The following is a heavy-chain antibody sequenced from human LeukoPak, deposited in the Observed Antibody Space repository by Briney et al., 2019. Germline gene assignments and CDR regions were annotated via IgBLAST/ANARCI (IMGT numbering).Heavy chain of an antibody. J-gene: IGHJ4*02. CDR1: GYSSTTYW. Sequence: GESLKISCTGSGYSSTTYWIGWVRHMRREGLEWMGIISPGDSDTRYSPSFQGQVTTSADKSISTAYLQWNSLKASDTAMYYCARRIYGEYSDYWGQGNLVTVSS. V-gene: IGHV5-51*01. CDR3: ARRIYGEYSDY. D-gene: IGHD4-17*01. CDR2: ISPGDSDT.